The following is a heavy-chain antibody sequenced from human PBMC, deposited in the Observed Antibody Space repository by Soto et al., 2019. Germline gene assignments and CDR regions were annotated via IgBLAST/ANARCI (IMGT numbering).Heavy chain of an antibody. D-gene: IGHD4-4*01. V-gene: IGHV1-8*01. CDR3: ARSFLLTVTRYDY. Sequence: GPSVKVSCKASGYTFTSYDINWVRQATGQGLEWMGRMNPNSGNTAHAQKFQGRVTMTRNTSISTAYMELSSLRSEDTAVYYCARSFLLTVTRYDYWGQGTLVTVSS. CDR1: GYTFTSYD. J-gene: IGHJ4*02. CDR2: MNPNSGNT.